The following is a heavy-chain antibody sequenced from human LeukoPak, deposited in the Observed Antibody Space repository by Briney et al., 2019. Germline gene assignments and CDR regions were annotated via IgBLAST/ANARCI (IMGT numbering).Heavy chain of an antibody. CDR1: GGSFSGYY. Sequence: SETLSLTCAVYGGSFSGYYWSWIRQPPGKGLEWIGEINHSGSTNYNPSLKSRVTISVDTSKNQFSLKLSSVTAADTAVYYCAYRFRHDAFDIWGQGTMVTVSS. D-gene: IGHD1-26*01. J-gene: IGHJ3*02. CDR2: INHSGST. V-gene: IGHV4-34*01. CDR3: AYRFRHDAFDI.